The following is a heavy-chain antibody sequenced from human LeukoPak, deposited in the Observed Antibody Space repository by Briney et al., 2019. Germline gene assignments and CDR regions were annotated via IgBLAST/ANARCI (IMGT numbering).Heavy chain of an antibody. J-gene: IGHJ4*02. V-gene: IGHV1-18*01. D-gene: IGHD3-10*01. CDR1: GYTFSSHG. CDR3: ARVPYGSGVITL. Sequence: ASVKVSCKASGYTFSSHGISWVRQSPGQGLEWMAWSSAYNGNTNYAQKFQDRVTMTTDTSTSTAYMELRSLRSDDTAVYYCARVPYGSGVITLWGQGTLVTVSS. CDR2: SSAYNGNT.